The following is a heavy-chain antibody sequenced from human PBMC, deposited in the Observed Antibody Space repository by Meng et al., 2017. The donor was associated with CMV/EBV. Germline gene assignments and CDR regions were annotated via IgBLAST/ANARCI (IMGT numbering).Heavy chain of an antibody. CDR1: FTFSNGW. CDR3: TTAPITMVRGVRVDY. J-gene: IGHJ4*02. Sequence: FTFSNGWMSWVRQAPGKGLEWVCLMKSKPDGGTTDYAAPMKGIFTIASDYSKNTLYLQMNSLKTEDTAVYYCTTAPITMVRGVRVDYWGQGTLVTVSS. D-gene: IGHD3-10*01. V-gene: IGHV3-15*01. CDR2: MKSKPDGGTT.